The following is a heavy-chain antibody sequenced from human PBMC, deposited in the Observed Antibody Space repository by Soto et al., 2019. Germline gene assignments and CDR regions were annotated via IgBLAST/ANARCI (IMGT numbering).Heavy chain of an antibody. CDR2: INGGNGHT. CDR3: ARGKGMEENYYYYGMDV. CDR1: GYTCSTYA. D-gene: IGHD1-1*01. J-gene: IGHJ6*02. V-gene: IGHV1-3*01. Sequence: SLKGSCKASGYTCSTYALHWVRQAAGQGLEWMGWINGGNGHTRYSQKFKDRVTISRDTPASTAYMELSGLRSEDTAVYYCARGKGMEENYYYYGMDVWGQGTTVTVSS.